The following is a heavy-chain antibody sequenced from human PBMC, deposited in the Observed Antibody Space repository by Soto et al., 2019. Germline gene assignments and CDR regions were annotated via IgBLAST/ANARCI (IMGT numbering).Heavy chain of an antibody. J-gene: IGHJ6*02. D-gene: IGHD6-13*01. CDR1: GYVFTNYF. Sequence: QVQLVQSGAEVKKPGASVKVSCKASGYVFTNYFMHWVRQAPGQGLEWMGIINPNGGGTRYAQKFEGRFTMTRDSATSTVYLDLSSLRSEDTALYFCAREVGSNSWSYYYGMDVWGQGTSVTVSS. V-gene: IGHV1-46*01. CDR3: AREVGSNSWSYYYGMDV. CDR2: INPNGGGT.